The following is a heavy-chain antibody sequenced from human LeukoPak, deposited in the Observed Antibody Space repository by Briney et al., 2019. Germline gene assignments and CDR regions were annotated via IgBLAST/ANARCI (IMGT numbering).Heavy chain of an antibody. CDR1: GFTFNDYA. Sequence: GGSLRLPCAASGFTFNDYAMSWVRQYPGKGLEWVSAIGGSGGSTYYADSVKGRFTISRDNSKNTLYLQMNSLRAEDTALYYCAKERGIYSGYDYFDYWGQGTLVTVSS. J-gene: IGHJ4*02. D-gene: IGHD5-12*01. CDR3: AKERGIYSGYDYFDY. V-gene: IGHV3-23*01. CDR2: IGGSGGST.